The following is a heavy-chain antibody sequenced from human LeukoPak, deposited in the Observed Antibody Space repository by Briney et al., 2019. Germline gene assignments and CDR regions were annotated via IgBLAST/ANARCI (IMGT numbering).Heavy chain of an antibody. CDR2: YYGGRT. CDR1: GYSISNGFY. Sequence: SETLSLTCAVSGYSISNGFYWDWIRQPPGKGLEWIGYYGGRTTYNPSLKSRVTMSVDTSKNQFSLKLTSVTAADTAVYYCARYDHAPSYYYYMDVWGKGTTVTVPS. D-gene: IGHD1-14*01. CDR3: ARYDHAPSYYYYMDV. V-gene: IGHV4-38-2*01. J-gene: IGHJ6*03.